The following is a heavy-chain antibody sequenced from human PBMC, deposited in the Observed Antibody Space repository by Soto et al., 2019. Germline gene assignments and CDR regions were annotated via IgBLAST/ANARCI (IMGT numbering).Heavy chain of an antibody. V-gene: IGHV1-18*01. Sequence: QVQLVQSGAEVKKPGASVKVSCKASGYTFTSYGISWVRQAPGQGLEWMGWISAYNGNTNYAQKLQGRVTMTTDTSTSTAYMELRSLRSDDTAVYYCARDRDWDSSSWSSDAFDIWGQGTMVTVSS. CDR3: ARDRDWDSSSWSSDAFDI. CDR1: GYTFTSYG. J-gene: IGHJ3*02. CDR2: ISAYNGNT. D-gene: IGHD6-13*01.